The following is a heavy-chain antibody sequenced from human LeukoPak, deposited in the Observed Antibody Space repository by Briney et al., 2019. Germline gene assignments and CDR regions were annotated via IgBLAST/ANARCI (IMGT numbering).Heavy chain of an antibody. D-gene: IGHD5-18*01. CDR2: IRYDGSSK. J-gene: IGHJ3*02. CDR3: ARVSNGYSYGYDAFDI. Sequence: GGSLRLSCAASGFTFTTYWMTWVRQAPGKGLEWVVFIRYDGSSKYYVDSVKGRFTISRDNSKNTLYLQMNSLRAEDTAVYYCARVSNGYSYGYDAFDIWGQGTMVTVSS. V-gene: IGHV3-30*02. CDR1: GFTFTTYW.